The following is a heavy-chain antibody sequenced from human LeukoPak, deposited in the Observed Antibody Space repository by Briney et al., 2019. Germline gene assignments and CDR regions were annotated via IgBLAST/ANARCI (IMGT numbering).Heavy chain of an antibody. CDR3: ARRYYYLIDY. D-gene: IGHD3-22*01. V-gene: IGHV3-30-3*01. CDR1: GFTYSSYA. J-gene: IGHJ4*02. CDR2: ISYDGSNK. Sequence: GRSLRLSCAASGFTYSSYAMHWVRQGPGKGLEWVAVISYDGSNKYYADSVKGRFTISRDNSKNTLYLQMNSLRAEDTAVYYCARRYYYLIDYWGQGTLVTDSS.